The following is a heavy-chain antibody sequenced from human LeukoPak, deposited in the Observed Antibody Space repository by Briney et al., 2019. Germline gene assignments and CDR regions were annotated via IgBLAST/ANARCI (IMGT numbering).Heavy chain of an antibody. CDR3: VRGTGY. J-gene: IGHJ4*02. CDR1: AFTFSTYV. V-gene: IGHV3-64D*06. Sequence: GRSLRLSCSVSAFTFSTYVMHWARQAPGKGLEYVTAIISNGDNTNYADSVKGRFTISRDNSNNTLYLQMSSLRAVDTAVYYCVRGTGYWGQGTMVTVSS. CDR2: IISNGDNT. D-gene: IGHD3-16*01.